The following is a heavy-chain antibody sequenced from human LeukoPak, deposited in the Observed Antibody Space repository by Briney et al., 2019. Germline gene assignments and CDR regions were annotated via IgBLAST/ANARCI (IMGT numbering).Heavy chain of an antibody. Sequence: GGSLRLSCAASGFTFSSYGMHWVRQAPGKGLEWVAFIRYDGSNKYYADSVKGRFTISRDNSKNTLYLQMNSLRAEDTAVYYCATPIAAAGTGGVYFDYWSQGTLVTVSS. CDR1: GFTFSSYG. CDR3: ATPIAAAGTGGVYFDY. D-gene: IGHD6-13*01. CDR2: IRYDGSNK. V-gene: IGHV3-30*02. J-gene: IGHJ4*02.